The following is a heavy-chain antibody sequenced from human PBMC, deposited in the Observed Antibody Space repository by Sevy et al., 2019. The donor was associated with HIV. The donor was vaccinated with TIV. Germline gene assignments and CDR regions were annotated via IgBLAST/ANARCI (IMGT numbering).Heavy chain of an antibody. Sequence: GGSLRLSCAASGLTFSSYAMHWVRQAPGKGLEWVAVISYDGSNKYYADSVKGRFTISRDNSKNTLYLQMNSLRAEDTAVYYCARDGSGSYYPFRGYYFDYWGQGTLVTVSS. D-gene: IGHD3-10*01. CDR2: ISYDGSNK. CDR1: GLTFSSYA. CDR3: ARDGSGSYYPFRGYYFDY. J-gene: IGHJ4*02. V-gene: IGHV3-30-3*01.